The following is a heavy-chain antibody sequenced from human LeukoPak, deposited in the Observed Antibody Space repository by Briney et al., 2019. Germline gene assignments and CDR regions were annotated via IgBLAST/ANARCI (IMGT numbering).Heavy chain of an antibody. CDR3: AKDTAAGTGVRSNYFDY. CDR2: ISGSGGST. CDR1: GFTFSSYA. Sequence: PGGSLRLSCAASGFTFSSYAMSWVRQAPGKGLEWVSAISGSGGSTYYADSVKGRFTISRDNSKNTLYLQMNSLRAEDTAVYYCAKDTAAGTGVRSNYFDYWGQGTLVTVSS. V-gene: IGHV3-23*01. D-gene: IGHD6-13*01. J-gene: IGHJ4*02.